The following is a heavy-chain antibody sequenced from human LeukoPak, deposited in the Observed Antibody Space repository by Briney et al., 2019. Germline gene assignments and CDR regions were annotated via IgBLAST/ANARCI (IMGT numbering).Heavy chain of an antibody. CDR3: ARVLYSSPLSFNY. Sequence: ASVKVSCKASGYTFTSYGISWVRQAPGQGLEWMGWINPNSGGTNYAQKFQGRVTMTRDTSISTAYMELSRLRSDDTAVYYCARVLYSSPLSFNYWGQGTLVTVSS. V-gene: IGHV1-2*02. D-gene: IGHD6-6*01. CDR1: GYTFTSYG. J-gene: IGHJ4*02. CDR2: INPNSGGT.